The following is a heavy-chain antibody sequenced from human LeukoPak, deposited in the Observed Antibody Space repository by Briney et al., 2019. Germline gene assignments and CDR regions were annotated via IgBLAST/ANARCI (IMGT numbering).Heavy chain of an antibody. CDR3: ARLYSSSCSKN. V-gene: IGHV4-34*01. CDR2: VNHSGST. D-gene: IGHD6-13*01. J-gene: IGHJ4*02. CDR1: GGSFSGYY. Sequence: SETLSLTCGVYGGSFSGYYWSWIRQPPGKGLEWIGEVNHSGSTNYNPSLKSRVTVSVDTSKNQFSLKLSSVTAADTAVYYCARLYSSSCSKNWGQGTLVTVSS.